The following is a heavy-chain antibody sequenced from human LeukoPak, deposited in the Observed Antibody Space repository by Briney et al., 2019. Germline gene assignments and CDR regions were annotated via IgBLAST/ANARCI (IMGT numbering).Heavy chain of an antibody. CDR1: GYSISSGYY. V-gene: IGHV4-4*07. CDR3: ARGSNNYYYYYMDV. CDR2: IYTSGST. J-gene: IGHJ6*03. Sequence: SETLSLTCTVSGYSISSGYYWGWIRQPAGKGLEWIGRIYTSGSTNYNPSLKSRVTMSVDTSKNQFSLKLSSVTAADTAVYYCARGSNNYYYYYMDVWGKGTTVTVSS.